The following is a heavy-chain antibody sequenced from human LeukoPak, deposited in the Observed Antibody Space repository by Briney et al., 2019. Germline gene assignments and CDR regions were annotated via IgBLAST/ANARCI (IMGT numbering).Heavy chain of an antibody. J-gene: IGHJ6*02. D-gene: IGHD4-17*01. CDR1: GGSISSFY. Sequence: SETLSLTCTVSGGSISSFYWSWIRQPPGKGLEWIGYIYYSGSTNYNPSLKSRVTISVDTSKNQFSLKLSSVTAADTAVHYCATIDYGDSRLGMDVWGQGTTVTVSS. V-gene: IGHV4-59*01. CDR3: ATIDYGDSRLGMDV. CDR2: IYYSGST.